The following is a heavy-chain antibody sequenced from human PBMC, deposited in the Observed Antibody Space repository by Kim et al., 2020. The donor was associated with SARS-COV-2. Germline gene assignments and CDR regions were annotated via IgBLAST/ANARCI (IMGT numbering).Heavy chain of an antibody. V-gene: IGHV4-4*02. CDR3: ARVGSSSWYGYYFDY. D-gene: IGHD6-13*01. J-gene: IGHJ4*02. CDR2: IYHSGST. Sequence: SETLSLTCAVSGGSISSSNWWSWVRQPPGKGLEWIGEIYHSGSTNYNPSLKSRVTISVDKSKNQFSLKLSSVTAADTAMYYCARVGSSSWYGYYFDYWGQGTLVTVSS. CDR1: GGSISSSNW.